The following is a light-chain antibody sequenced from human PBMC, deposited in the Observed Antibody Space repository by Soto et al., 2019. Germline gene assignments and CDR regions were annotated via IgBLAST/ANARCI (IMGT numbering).Light chain of an antibody. J-gene: IGKJ2*01. V-gene: IGKV3-11*01. CDR1: QSVSSY. CDR2: DAS. Sequence: EIVLTQSPATLSLSPGERATLSCRASQSVSSYLAWYQQKPGQAPRLLIYDASNRATGIPARFSGSGSGTDFTLTISSIEPEDFVVYYCQQRSNWPLYTFGQGTKLEIK. CDR3: QQRSNWPLYT.